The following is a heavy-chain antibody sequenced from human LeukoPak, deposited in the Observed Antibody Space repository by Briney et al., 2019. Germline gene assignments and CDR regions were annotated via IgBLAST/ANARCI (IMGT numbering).Heavy chain of an antibody. D-gene: IGHD1-1*01. CDR2: IWYEADHH. CDR1: GFVFRSYS. J-gene: IGHJ4*02. V-gene: IGHV3-33*01. Sequence: GGPLRLSCAMTGFVFRSYSVHWVRQAPGKGLEWVAVIWYEADHHYYGDSVKGRFTISRDNFKNTLYLQMNSLRVEDTAVYYCVSPSRPGTTLYFDWWGQGTLVTVSA. CDR3: VSPSRPGTTLYFDW.